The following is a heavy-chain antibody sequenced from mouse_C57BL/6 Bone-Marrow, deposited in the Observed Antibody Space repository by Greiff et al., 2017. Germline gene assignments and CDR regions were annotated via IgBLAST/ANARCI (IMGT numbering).Heavy chain of an antibody. CDR2: IDPETGGT. V-gene: IGHV1-15*01. CDR1: GYTFTDYE. D-gene: IGHD4-1*01. CDR3: TRAGTDFDY. J-gene: IGHJ2*01. Sequence: VQLQESGAELVRPGASVTLSCKASGYTFTDYEMHWVKQTPVHGLEWIGAIDPETGGTAYNQKFKGKAILTADKSSSTAYMELRSLTSEDSAVYYCTRAGTDFDYWGQGTTLTDSS.